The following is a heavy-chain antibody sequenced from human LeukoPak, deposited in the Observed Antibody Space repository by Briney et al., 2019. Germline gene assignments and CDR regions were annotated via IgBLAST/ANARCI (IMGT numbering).Heavy chain of an antibody. Sequence: EGSLRLSCVASGFNFDKYWMTWVRQAPGKGLEWVANIKEDGSDKYYVDSVKGRFTISRDNAKNFLYLQMNSLRVEDTALYYCARDGDGRGEDFDYWGQGILVTVSS. CDR2: IKEDGSDK. CDR1: GFNFDKYW. D-gene: IGHD4-17*01. J-gene: IGHJ4*02. V-gene: IGHV3-7*01. CDR3: ARDGDGRGEDFDY.